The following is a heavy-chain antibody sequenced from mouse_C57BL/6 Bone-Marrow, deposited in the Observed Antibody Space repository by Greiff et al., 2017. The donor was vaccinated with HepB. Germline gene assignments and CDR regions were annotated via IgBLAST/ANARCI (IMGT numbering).Heavy chain of an antibody. D-gene: IGHD2-2*01. Sequence: VQLVESGPELVKPGASVKISCKASGYTFTDYYINWVKQRPGQGLEWIGWIFPGSGSTYYNEKFKGKATLTVDKSSSTAYMLLSSLTSEDSAVYFCARRPYGYDGGYYFDYWGQGTTLTVSS. CDR3: ARRPYGYDGGYYFDY. V-gene: IGHV1-75*01. CDR2: IFPGSGST. J-gene: IGHJ2*01. CDR1: GYTFTDYY.